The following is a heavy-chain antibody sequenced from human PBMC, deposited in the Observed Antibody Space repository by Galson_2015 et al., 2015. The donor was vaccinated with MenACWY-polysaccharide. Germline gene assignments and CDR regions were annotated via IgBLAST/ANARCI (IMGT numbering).Heavy chain of an antibody. D-gene: IGHD6-19*01. Sequence: TLSLTCAVSGGSLSSITWWSWVRQPPGKGLEWIGEIYHSGSTNYNPSLKSRVTISVDKSKNQFSLKLSSVTAADTAVYYCARDLGPRAVAGKEDGEFDYWGQGTLVTVSS. V-gene: IGHV4-4*02. CDR3: ARDLGPRAVAGKEDGEFDY. CDR2: IYHSGST. CDR1: GGSLSSITW. J-gene: IGHJ4*02.